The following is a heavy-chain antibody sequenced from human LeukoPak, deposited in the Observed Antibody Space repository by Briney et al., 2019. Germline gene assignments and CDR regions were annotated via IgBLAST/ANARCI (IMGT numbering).Heavy chain of an antibody. CDR3: ARGNDSRDPPHFDY. CDR2: IIPIFGTA. V-gene: IGHV1-69*06. Sequence: GASVKVSCKASGGTFSSYAISWVRQAPGQGLEWMGGIIPIFGTANYAQKFRGRVTITADKSTRTAYMELSSLRSEDTAVYYCARGNDSRDPPHFDYWGQGTLVTVSS. D-gene: IGHD3-16*01. CDR1: GGTFSSYA. J-gene: IGHJ4*02.